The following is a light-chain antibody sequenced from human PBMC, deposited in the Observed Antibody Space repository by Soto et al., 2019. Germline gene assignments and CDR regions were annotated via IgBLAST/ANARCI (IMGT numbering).Light chain of an antibody. CDR1: QSVGSK. Sequence: EILLTQSPPTLSVSPGERATLSCRASQSVGSKLAWYQQRPGQSPRILIYDASNRDTGIPARFSGSGSGTEFSLPISRLQSEDFAVYSCQQYGDWPGAFGGGTKVDIK. V-gene: IGKV3D-15*01. CDR3: QQYGDWPGA. CDR2: DAS. J-gene: IGKJ4*01.